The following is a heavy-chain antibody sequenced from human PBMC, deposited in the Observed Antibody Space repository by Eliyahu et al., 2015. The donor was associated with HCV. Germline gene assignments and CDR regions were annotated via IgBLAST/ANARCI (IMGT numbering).Heavy chain of an antibody. J-gene: IGHJ4*02. Sequence: QLQLQESGPGXXKPSETLSLTCXVSGGSISXRDYFWGWMRQSPGKGLEWIGSMFYDGSTWYXPSLKSRVTISLDTSRNQFSLELRSVTAADTATYFCAKDPVAREKPFDYWGQGTLVIVSS. CDR1: GGSISXRDYF. CDR2: MFYDGST. V-gene: IGHV4-39*07. CDR3: AKDPVAREKPFDY.